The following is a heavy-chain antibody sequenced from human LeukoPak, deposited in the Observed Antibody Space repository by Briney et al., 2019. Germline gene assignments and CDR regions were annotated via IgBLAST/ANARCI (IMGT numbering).Heavy chain of an antibody. CDR3: ARDKDIVVVVAATGFDP. V-gene: IGHV3-21*01. CDR2: ISSSSSYI. CDR1: GFTFSSYS. D-gene: IGHD2-15*01. Sequence: GGSLRLSCAASGFTFSSYSMNWVRQAPGKGLEWVSSISSSSSYIYYADSVKGRLTISRDNAKNSLYLQMNSLRAEDPAVYYCARDKDIVVVVAATGFDPWGQGTLVTVSS. J-gene: IGHJ5*02.